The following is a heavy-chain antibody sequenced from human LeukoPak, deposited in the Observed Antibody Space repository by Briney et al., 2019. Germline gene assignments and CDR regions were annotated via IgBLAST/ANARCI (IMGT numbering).Heavy chain of an antibody. CDR1: GGSISSNNW. Sequence: SETLSLTCAVSGGSISSNNWWGWVRQPPGKGLEWIGSIYYSGTTYYSSSLKSRVIISVDTSKNQFSLKLSSVTATDTAVYYCARHEAQDFDYWGQGTLVTVSS. J-gene: IGHJ4*02. CDR2: IYYSGTT. V-gene: IGHV4-39*01. CDR3: ARHEAQDFDY.